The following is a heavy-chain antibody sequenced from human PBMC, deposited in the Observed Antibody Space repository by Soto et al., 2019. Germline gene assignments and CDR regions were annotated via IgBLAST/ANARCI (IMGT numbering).Heavy chain of an antibody. CDR3: ARAPPMVRGVISYGMDV. D-gene: IGHD3-10*01. CDR1: GYTFTSYD. Sequence: ASVKVSCKASGYTFTSYDINWVRRATGQGLEWMGWMNPNSGNTGYAQKFQGRVTMTRNTSISTAYMELSSLRSEDTAVYYCARAPPMVRGVISYGMDVWGQGTTVTVSS. CDR2: MNPNSGNT. V-gene: IGHV1-8*01. J-gene: IGHJ6*02.